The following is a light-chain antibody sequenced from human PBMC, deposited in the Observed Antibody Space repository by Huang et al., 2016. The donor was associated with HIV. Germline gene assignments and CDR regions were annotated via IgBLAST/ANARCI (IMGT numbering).Light chain of an antibody. CDR3: EQYGSSPFT. CDR1: QRVSTTY. CDR2: GAS. Sequence: EVVLTPSPGTLSLSPGERATLSCRASQRVSTTYLAWYQQKPGQAPRLLIDGASNRATGIPDRFSGSGSGTDFTLTINRLEPEDFAVYYCEQYGSSPFTFGPGTKVDIK. J-gene: IGKJ3*01. V-gene: IGKV3-20*01.